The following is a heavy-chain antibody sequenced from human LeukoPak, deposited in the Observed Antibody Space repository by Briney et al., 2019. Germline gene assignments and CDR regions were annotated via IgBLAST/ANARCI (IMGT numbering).Heavy chain of an antibody. CDR3: ARALGEMATIDPGVYYYGMDV. Sequence: SVKVSCKASGGTFSSYAISWVRQAPGQGLEWTGGIIPIFGTANYAQKFQGRVTITADESTSTAYMELSSLRSEDTAVYYCARALGEMATIDPGVYYYGMDVWGQGTTVIVSS. V-gene: IGHV1-69*13. CDR2: IIPIFGTA. J-gene: IGHJ6*02. CDR1: GGTFSSYA. D-gene: IGHD5-24*01.